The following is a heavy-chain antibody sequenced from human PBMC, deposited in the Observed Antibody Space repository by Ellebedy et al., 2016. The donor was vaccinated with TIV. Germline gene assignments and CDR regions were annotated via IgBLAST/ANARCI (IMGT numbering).Heavy chain of an antibody. CDR1: GFIFSNYG. J-gene: IGHJ4*02. V-gene: IGHV3-48*02. CDR3: AKDLSRWLQYFDS. Sequence: GGSLRLSCAASGFIFSNYGMIWVRQAPGKGLEWVSYIDSSSNTIDYADSVTGRFTISRDNAKNSLYLQMSSLRDEDTAVYYCAKDLSRWLQYFDSWGQGTLVTVSS. D-gene: IGHD5-24*01. CDR2: IDSSSNTI.